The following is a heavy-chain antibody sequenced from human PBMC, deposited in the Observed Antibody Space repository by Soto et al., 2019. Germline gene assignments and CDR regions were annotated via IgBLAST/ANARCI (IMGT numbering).Heavy chain of an antibody. CDR3: AREGVFYYDSSPQPGGMDV. Sequence: SETLSLTCFVSGDSINNTYWWSRVRQAPEKGLEWIGEIYHTGGRSYMPSLRGRITLSVDTSKNQFPLKLSSVTAADTAVYYCAREGVFYYDSSPQPGGMDVWGQGTTVTVSS. CDR1: GDSINNTYW. J-gene: IGHJ6*02. V-gene: IGHV4-4*02. D-gene: IGHD3-22*01. CDR2: IYHTGGR.